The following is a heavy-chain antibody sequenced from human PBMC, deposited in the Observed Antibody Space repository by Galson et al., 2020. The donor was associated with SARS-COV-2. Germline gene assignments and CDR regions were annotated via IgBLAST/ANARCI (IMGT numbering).Heavy chain of an antibody. V-gene: IGHV4-59*01. J-gene: IGHJ6*03. D-gene: IGHD3-22*01. Sequence: SETLSLTCTVSGASINSYCWSWIRQAPGKGLAWIGCDCYSGTRSYNPSLKTRVTMSVVTSENQFSLKLSSVTAADTAVYYCSRESHLNYYDGDGANYYSYMDVWGKGTTVMVSS. CDR3: SRESHLNYYDGDGANYYSYMDV. CDR2: DCYSGTR. CDR1: GASINSYC.